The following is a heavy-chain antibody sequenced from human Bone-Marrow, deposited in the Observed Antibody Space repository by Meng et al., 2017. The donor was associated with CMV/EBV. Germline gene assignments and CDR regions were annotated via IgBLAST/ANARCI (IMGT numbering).Heavy chain of an antibody. V-gene: IGHV4-39*01. CDR2: TYYSGST. CDR3: ARQDVSWNAPLGFDP. Sequence: SETLSLTCSVSDASMNTRTHCWGWIRQSPGKGLEWIGTTYYSGSTYYNPSLSGRVTISAATSKKQFSLWLTSVTAADTAIYYWARQDVSWNAPLGFDPWGQGILVTFSS. J-gene: IGHJ5*01. D-gene: IGHD1-1*01. CDR1: DASMNTRTHC.